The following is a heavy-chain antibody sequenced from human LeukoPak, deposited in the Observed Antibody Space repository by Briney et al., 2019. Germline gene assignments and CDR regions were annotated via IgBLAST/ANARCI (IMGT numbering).Heavy chain of an antibody. V-gene: IGHV4-34*01. CDR2: INHSGST. J-gene: IGHJ4*02. CDR3: ARGGFYCGGDCYVDY. D-gene: IGHD2-21*02. Sequence: SETLSLTCAVYGGSFSAYYWSWIRQPPGKGLEWIGEINHSGSTKYNLPLKSRVTISVDTSKNQFSLKLSSVTAADTAVYYCARGGFYCGGDCYVDYWGQGTLVTVSS. CDR1: GGSFSAYY.